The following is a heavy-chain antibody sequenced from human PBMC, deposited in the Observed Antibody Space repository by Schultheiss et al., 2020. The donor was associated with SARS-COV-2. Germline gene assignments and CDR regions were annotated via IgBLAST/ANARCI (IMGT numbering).Heavy chain of an antibody. D-gene: IGHD3-3*01. J-gene: IGHJ4*02. V-gene: IGHV4-4*07. Sequence: SETLSLTCTVSGGSINSHYWTWLRQTAGDRLEWIGRMYTSETTTYNPSLNSRVTVSADTSKNQFYLQLTSVTASDTAVYYCALEWFGVLKNWGQGILVTVS. CDR1: GGSINSHY. CDR2: MYTSETT. CDR3: ALEWFGVLKN.